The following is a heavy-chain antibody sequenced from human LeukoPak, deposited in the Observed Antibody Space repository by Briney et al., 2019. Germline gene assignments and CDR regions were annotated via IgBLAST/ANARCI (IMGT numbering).Heavy chain of an antibody. CDR2: ISGSGGST. Sequence: QAGGSLRLSCAASGFTFSSYAMSWVRQAPGKGLEWVSAISGSGGSTYHADSVKGRFTISRDNSRSTLYLQMNSLRAEDTAVYYCARASGSCYRGVCGMDVWGQGTTVTVSS. V-gene: IGHV3-23*01. J-gene: IGHJ6*02. D-gene: IGHD2-15*01. CDR1: GFTFSSYA. CDR3: ARASGSCYRGVCGMDV.